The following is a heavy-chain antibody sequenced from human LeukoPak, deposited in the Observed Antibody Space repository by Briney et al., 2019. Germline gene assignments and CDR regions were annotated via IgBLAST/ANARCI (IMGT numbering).Heavy chain of an antibody. J-gene: IGHJ3*02. CDR3: ARDMMVGATTASGFDI. CDR2: ISSSSSHI. D-gene: IGHD1-26*01. Sequence: GGSLRLSCAASGFTLSNYSMNWVRQAPGKGLEWVSFISSSSSHIYNADSVKGRFTISRDNAKNSLYLQMNSLRAEDTGVYYCARDMMVGATTASGFDIWGQGTMVTVSS. CDR1: GFTLSNYS. V-gene: IGHV3-21*01.